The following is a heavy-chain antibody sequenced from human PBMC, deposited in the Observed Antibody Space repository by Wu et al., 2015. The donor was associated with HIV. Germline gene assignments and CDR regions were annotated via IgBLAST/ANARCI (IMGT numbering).Heavy chain of an antibody. CDR2: MNPNSGNT. V-gene: IGHV1-8*01. D-gene: IGHD3-22*01. Sequence: QVQLVQSGAEVKKPGSSVKVSCKASGYTFTSYDINWVRQATGQGLEWMGWMNPNSGNTGYAQKFQGRVTMTRNTSISTAYMELSSLRSEDTAVYYCVTYYYDSSGYYSVDYWGQGTLVTVSS. CDR3: VTYYYDSSGYYSVDY. CDR1: GYTFTSYD. J-gene: IGHJ4*02.